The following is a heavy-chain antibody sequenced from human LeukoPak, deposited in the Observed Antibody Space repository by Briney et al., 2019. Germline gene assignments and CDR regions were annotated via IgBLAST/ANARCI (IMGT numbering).Heavy chain of an antibody. D-gene: IGHD3-3*01. CDR1: GGSINSGDYY. J-gene: IGHJ5*02. CDR2: IYYSGST. V-gene: IGHV4-61*08. Sequence: SETLSLTCTVSGGSINSGDYYWSWIRQPPGKGLEWIGYIYYSGSTNYNPSLKSRVTTSVDTSKNQFSLKLSSVTAADTAVYYCARAPSGRNWFDPWGQGTLVTVSS. CDR3: ARAPSGRNWFDP.